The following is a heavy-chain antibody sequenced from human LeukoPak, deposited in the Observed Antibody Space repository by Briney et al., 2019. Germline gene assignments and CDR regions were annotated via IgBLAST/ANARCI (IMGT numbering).Heavy chain of an antibody. CDR2: TRGGGGST. D-gene: IGHD2-2*01. V-gene: IGHV3-23*01. J-gene: IGHJ4*02. CDR3: AKARSTNYFDH. Sequence: GGCLTLSCAASGPTFSSNSISWVRQAPGRGIEWVAATRGGGGSTYYADSVEGRFTISRDKSKNTLYLQMNSLRAEDTAVYYCAKARSTNYFDHWGQGTMVTVSS. CDR1: GPTFSSNS.